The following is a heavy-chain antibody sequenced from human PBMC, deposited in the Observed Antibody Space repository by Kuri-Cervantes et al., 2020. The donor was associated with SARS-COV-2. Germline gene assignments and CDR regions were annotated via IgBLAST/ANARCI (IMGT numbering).Heavy chain of an antibody. CDR1: GFTFSDYY. CDR3: ARSGYTYGYYFSAFDI. J-gene: IGHJ3*02. D-gene: IGHD5-18*01. V-gene: IGHV3-11*04. CDR2: ISSSGSTI. Sequence: GESLKISCAASGFTFSDYYMSWIRQAPGKGLEWVSYISSSGSTIYYADSVKGRFTISRDNSKSTLSLQMNSLRAEDTAVYYCARSGYTYGYYFSAFDIWGQGTMVTVSS.